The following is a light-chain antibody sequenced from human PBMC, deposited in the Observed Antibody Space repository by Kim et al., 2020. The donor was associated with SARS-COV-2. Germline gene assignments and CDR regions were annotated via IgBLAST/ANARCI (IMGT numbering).Light chain of an antibody. Sequence: EIVMTQSPATMSVSPGERATLSCRASQSLSTNLAWYQQKPGQAPRLLIYGASTRATGIPARFSGSGSGTEFTLTISSLQSEDFAVYYCQQYNNWLTFGGGTKVDIK. CDR3: QQYNNWLT. CDR1: QSLSTN. CDR2: GAS. V-gene: IGKV3-15*01. J-gene: IGKJ4*01.